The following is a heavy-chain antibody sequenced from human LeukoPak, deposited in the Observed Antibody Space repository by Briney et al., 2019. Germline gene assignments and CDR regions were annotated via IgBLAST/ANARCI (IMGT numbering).Heavy chain of an antibody. D-gene: IGHD3-16*01. Sequence: PSETLSLTCIVSGGSISSYHWSWIRQPAGKGLEWIGRIYSTGSTDYNPSLKSRVTMSVDTSKNHFFMKLTSVTAADMAVYFCAREMISFGGVIDSWGQGTLVTVSS. V-gene: IGHV4-4*07. CDR3: AREMISFGGVIDS. CDR1: GGSISSYH. J-gene: IGHJ5*01. CDR2: IYSTGST.